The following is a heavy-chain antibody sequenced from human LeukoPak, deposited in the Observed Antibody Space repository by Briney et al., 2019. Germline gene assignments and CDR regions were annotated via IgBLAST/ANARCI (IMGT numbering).Heavy chain of an antibody. CDR2: INPNSGGT. CDR3: ARGLGEGAGKQRITMMVRSGYWYFDY. D-gene: IGHD3-22*01. V-gene: IGHV1-2*02. Sequence: ASVKVSCKASGYTFTGYYMHWVRQAPGQGLEWMGWINPNSGGTNYPQKFQGRVTMTRDTSISTAYMELSRLRSDDTAVYYCARGLGEGAGKQRITMMVRSGYWYFDYWGQGTLVTVSS. CDR1: GYTFTGYY. J-gene: IGHJ4*02.